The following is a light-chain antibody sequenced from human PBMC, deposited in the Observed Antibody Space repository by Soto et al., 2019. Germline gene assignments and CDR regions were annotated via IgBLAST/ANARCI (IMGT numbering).Light chain of an antibody. J-gene: IGLJ2*01. V-gene: IGLV2-14*01. CDR1: SGDVGGYNY. Sequence: QSVLTQPASVSGSPGQSISISCTGTSGDVGGYNYVSWYQHHPGKAPQLIIYEVRNRPSGVSYRFSGFKSGNTASLTISGLQAEDEADYYCSSYTSSGQGVFGGGTKLTVL. CDR2: EVR. CDR3: SSYTSSGQGV.